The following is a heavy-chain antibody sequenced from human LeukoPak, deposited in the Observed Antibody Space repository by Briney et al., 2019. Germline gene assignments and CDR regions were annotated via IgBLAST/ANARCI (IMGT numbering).Heavy chain of an antibody. CDR1: GLTFSGDG. Sequence: PGGSLRLSCAASGLTFSGDGMHSVRQAPGKGLEGVAVISYAGSNKSYADSVKGPFTNTRDNSKNTMYLQMNSLRAEDTAVYYCAKGLAGSSWPHDYWGQGTLVTVSS. CDR3: AKGLAGSSWPHDY. J-gene: IGHJ4*02. V-gene: IGHV3-30*18. D-gene: IGHD6-13*01. CDR2: ISYAGSNK.